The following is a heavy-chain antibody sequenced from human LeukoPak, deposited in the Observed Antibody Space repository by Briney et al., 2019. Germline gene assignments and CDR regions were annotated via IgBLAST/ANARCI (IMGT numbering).Heavy chain of an antibody. V-gene: IGHV3-7*01. CDR3: ASLLGTVTIFVN. J-gene: IGHJ4*02. CDR1: GFTFTDCY. CDR2: IKYDGTVV. D-gene: IGHD3-16*01. Sequence: GGSVRLSCEASGFTFTDCYMSWVRQAPGKGLEWGATIKYDGTVVNVVDSVKGRLTISRENAKHSLFLQMNSLRAEETAVYYCASLLGTVTIFVNWGQGTLVTVSS.